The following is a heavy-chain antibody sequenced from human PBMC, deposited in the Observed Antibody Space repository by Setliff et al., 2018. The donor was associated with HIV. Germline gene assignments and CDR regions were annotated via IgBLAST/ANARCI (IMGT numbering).Heavy chain of an antibody. Sequence: PSQTLSLPCTVSGGSISSYYWSWIRQPPGKGLEWIGYIYTSGSTNYNPSLKSRVTISLDTSKNQFSLKLTSVTAADTAVYYCARLSGDYYYFDYWGQGTLVTVSS. J-gene: IGHJ4*02. CDR2: IYTSGST. CDR3: ARLSGDYYYFDY. V-gene: IGHV4-4*09. D-gene: IGHD2-21*02. CDR1: GGSISSYY.